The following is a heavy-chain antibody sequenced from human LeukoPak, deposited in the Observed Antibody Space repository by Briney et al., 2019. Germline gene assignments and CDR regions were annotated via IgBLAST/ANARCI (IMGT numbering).Heavy chain of an antibody. V-gene: IGHV1-69*13. CDR1: GGTFSSYA. Sequence: SVKVSCKASGGTFSSYAISWVRQAPGQGLEWMGGIIPIFGTANYAQKFQGRVTITADESTSTAYMELSSLRSEDTAVYYCARQTSFAVTEENWFDPWGQGTLVTVSS. CDR2: IIPIFGTA. CDR3: ARQTSFAVTEENWFDP. D-gene: IGHD6-19*01. J-gene: IGHJ5*02.